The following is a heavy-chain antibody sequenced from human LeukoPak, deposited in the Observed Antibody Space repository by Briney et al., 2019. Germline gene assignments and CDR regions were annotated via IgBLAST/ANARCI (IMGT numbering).Heavy chain of an antibody. CDR2: INGRGDDT. CDR3: AKGHRSSSSFIDS. Sequence: PGGSLRLSCAAFSGFAMSWVRQAPGKGLEWVSAINGRGDDTYYPDSVKGRFTISRDNSKNTLYLQMNSLRAEDTAVYYCAKGHRSSSSFIDSWGQGTLVTVSS. D-gene: IGHD6-19*01. CDR1: SGFA. V-gene: IGHV3-23*01. J-gene: IGHJ4*02.